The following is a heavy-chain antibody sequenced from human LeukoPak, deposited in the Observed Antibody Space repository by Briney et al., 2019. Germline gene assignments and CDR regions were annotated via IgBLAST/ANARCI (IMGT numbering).Heavy chain of an antibody. CDR1: GGSISSYY. CDR3: ARSDFWSGYRFDF. J-gene: IGHJ4*02. D-gene: IGHD3-3*01. V-gene: IGHV4-4*07. CDR2: IYTSGTT. Sequence: SETLSLTCTVSGGSISSYYWSWIRQPAGKGLEWIGRIYTSGTTNYNPSLKSRVTMSVDTSKNQFSLKLSSVTAADTAVYYCARSDFWSGYRFDFWGQEPLATVSS.